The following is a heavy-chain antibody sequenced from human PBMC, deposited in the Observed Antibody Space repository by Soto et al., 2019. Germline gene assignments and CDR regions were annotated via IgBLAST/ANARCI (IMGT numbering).Heavy chain of an antibody. CDR3: ARARPGYSGYSPLDY. J-gene: IGHJ4*02. CDR2: IYYSGST. V-gene: IGHV4-31*03. CDR1: GGSISSGGYY. Sequence: SETLSLTCTVSGGSISSGGYYWSWIRQHPGKGLEWIGYIYYSGSTYYNPSLKSRVTISVDTSNNQFSLKLSSVTAADTAVYYCARARPGYSGYSPLDYWGQGTLVTVSS. D-gene: IGHD5-12*01.